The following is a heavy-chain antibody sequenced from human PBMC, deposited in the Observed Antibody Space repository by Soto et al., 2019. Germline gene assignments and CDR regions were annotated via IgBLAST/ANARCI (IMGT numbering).Heavy chain of an antibody. CDR2: IIPIFGTA. Sequence: GASVKVSCKASGGTFSSYAISWVRQAPGQGLEWMGGIIPIFGTANYAQKFQGRVTITADESTSTAYMELSSLRSEDTAVYYCARGGGRGGDYGFGPWGQGTLVTVSS. CDR3: ARGGGRGGDYGFGP. CDR1: GGTFSSYA. V-gene: IGHV1-69*13. J-gene: IGHJ5*02. D-gene: IGHD3-16*01.